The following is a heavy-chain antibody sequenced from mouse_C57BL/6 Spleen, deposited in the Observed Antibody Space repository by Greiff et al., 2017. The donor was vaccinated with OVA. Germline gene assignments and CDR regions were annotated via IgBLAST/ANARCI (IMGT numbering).Heavy chain of an antibody. CDR2: IYPGDGDT. J-gene: IGHJ4*01. V-gene: IGHV1-82*01. Sequence: QVQLQQSGPELVKPGASVKISCKASGYAFSSSWMNWVKQRPGKGLEWIGRIYPGDGDTNYNGKFKGKATLTADKSSSTAYMQLSSLTSEDSAVYFCARYALWDDGVLYAMDCWGQGTSVTVSS. D-gene: IGHD2-3*01. CDR3: ARYALWDDGVLYAMDC. CDR1: GYAFSSSW.